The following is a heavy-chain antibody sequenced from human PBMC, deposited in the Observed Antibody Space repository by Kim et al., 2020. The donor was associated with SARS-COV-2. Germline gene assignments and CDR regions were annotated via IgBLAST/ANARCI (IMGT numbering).Heavy chain of an antibody. D-gene: IGHD5-12*01. CDR3: ARDRGRVATIGPYYYYGMDV. Sequence: RVTISVDTSKNQFSLKLSSVTAADTAVYYCARDRGRVATIGPYYYYGMDVWGQGTTVTVSS. V-gene: IGHV4-59*01. J-gene: IGHJ6*02.